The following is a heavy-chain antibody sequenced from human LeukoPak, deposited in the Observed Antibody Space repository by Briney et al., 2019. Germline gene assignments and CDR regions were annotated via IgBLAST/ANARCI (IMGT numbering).Heavy chain of an antibody. Sequence: GGSLRLSCAASGFTFSSYAMSWVRQAAGKRLEWVSAISGSGGSTYYADSVKGRFTISRDNSKNTLYLQMNSLRAEDTAVYYCAKDGYSYGPNRNWFDPWGQGTLVTVSS. D-gene: IGHD5-18*01. V-gene: IGHV3-23*01. J-gene: IGHJ5*02. CDR2: ISGSGGST. CDR3: AKDGYSYGPNRNWFDP. CDR1: GFTFSSYA.